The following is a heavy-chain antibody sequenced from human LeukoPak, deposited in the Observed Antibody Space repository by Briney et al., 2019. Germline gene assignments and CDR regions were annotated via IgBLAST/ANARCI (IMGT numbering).Heavy chain of an antibody. CDR1: GFTFSSYE. CDR3: ASAADIVDTIGY. CDR2: ISSSGSTI. J-gene: IGHJ4*02. Sequence: PGGSLRLSCAASGFTFSSYEMNWVRQAPGKGLEWVSYISSSGSTIYYADSVKGRFTISRDSAKNSLYLQMNSLRAEDTAVYYCASAADIVDTIGYWGQGTLVTVSS. V-gene: IGHV3-48*03. D-gene: IGHD5-12*01.